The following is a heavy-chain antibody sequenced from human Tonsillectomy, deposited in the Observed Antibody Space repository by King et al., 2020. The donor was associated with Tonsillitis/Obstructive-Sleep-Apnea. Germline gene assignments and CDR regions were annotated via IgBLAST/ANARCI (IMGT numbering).Heavy chain of an antibody. D-gene: IGHD3-10*01. CDR1: GYSFTTYW. CDR2: IYRGDSDT. J-gene: IGHJ3*02. V-gene: IGHV5-51*03. Sequence: VQLVESGAEVKKPGESLKISCKGSGYSFTTYWIGWVRQMPGKGLEWMGIIYRGDSDTRYSPSFQGQVTISADKSIRTAYLQSSSLKASDTAIYYSARLRGSDPIAAAFDIWGQGTMVTVSS. CDR3: ARLRGSDPIAAAFDI.